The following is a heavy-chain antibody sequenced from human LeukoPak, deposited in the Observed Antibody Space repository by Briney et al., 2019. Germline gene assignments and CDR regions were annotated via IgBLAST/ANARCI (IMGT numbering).Heavy chain of an antibody. J-gene: IGHJ6*03. Sequence: QAGGSLRLSCAASGFTFSSYAMSWVRQAPGKGLEWVSAISGSGGSTYYADSVKGRFTISRDNSKNTLYLQMNSLRAEDTAVYYCAKPYSSSSIYYYYYMDVWGKGTTVTVSS. V-gene: IGHV3-23*01. D-gene: IGHD6-6*01. CDR2: ISGSGGST. CDR1: GFTFSSYA. CDR3: AKPYSSSSIYYYYYMDV.